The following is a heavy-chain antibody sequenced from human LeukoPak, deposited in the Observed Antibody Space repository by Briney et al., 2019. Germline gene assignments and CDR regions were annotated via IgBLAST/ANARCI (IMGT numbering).Heavy chain of an antibody. V-gene: IGHV4-4*09. CDR3: ASHGTRDQGWLQLPFEY. Sequence: SDTLSLTCTLSGGSISSYYGIWIRQPPGKGREGIGYIYTSGSTNYNRSLKSRVAISVETSKTQSSLKLSSVTAPDTAVYYCASHGTRDQGWLQLPFEYWGQGTLVTVSS. CDR1: GGSISSYY. J-gene: IGHJ4*02. CDR2: IYTSGST. D-gene: IGHD5-24*01.